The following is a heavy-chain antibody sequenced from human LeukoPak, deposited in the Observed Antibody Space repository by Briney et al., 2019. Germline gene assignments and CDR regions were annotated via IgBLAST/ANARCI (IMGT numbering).Heavy chain of an antibody. V-gene: IGHV3-23*01. CDR3: AKDGVWQSYYFDY. D-gene: IGHD6-19*01. CDR1: GFTFSRYA. J-gene: IGHJ4*02. CDR2: ISDSSGHT. Sequence: GGSLRLSCAASGFTFSRYAMSWVRQAPGKGLEWVSSISDSSGHTYYADSVRGRFTISRDNSKNTVFLQMNSLRAEDTAIYYCAKDGVWQSYYFDYWGQGTLVTVPS.